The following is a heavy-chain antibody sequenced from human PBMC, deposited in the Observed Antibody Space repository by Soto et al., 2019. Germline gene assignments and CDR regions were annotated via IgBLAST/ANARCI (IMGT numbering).Heavy chain of an antibody. Sequence: SETLSLTCAVSGVSISSGGYCWTWVHQHPGKGLEWIGYNYYSGITYYNPSLKSRVTISLDTSKNQFSLKLSSVTAADTAVYYCARGSSIAGLYYGMDVWGQGTTVTVSS. CDR3: ARGSSIAGLYYGMDV. CDR1: GVSISSGGYC. J-gene: IGHJ6*02. CDR2: NYYSGIT. V-gene: IGHV4-31*11. D-gene: IGHD6-6*01.